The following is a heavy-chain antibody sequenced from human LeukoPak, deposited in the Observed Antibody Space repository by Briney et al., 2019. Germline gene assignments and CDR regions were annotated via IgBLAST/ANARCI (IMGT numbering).Heavy chain of an antibody. D-gene: IGHD2-2*01. V-gene: IGHV3-11*01. J-gene: IGHJ4*02. CDR1: GFSFSDYY. CDR2: ITNSGSTI. Sequence: PGGSLRLSCAASGFSFSDYYMSWVRQAPGKGLEWISYITNSGSTIYYAESVKGRFTISRDDAKNSLYLQMNNLRAEDTAVYYCVRDRDWGTTTCSVDYWGQGTLVTVSS. CDR3: VRDRDWGTTTCSVDY.